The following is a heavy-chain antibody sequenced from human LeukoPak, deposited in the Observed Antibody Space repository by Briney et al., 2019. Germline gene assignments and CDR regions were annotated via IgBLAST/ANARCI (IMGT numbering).Heavy chain of an antibody. CDR2: ISVYNGKT. CDR1: GYTLNTFG. CDR3: ARSYYDYIGGSSREYYFDY. V-gene: IGHV1-18*01. D-gene: IGHD3-16*01. J-gene: IGHJ4*02. Sequence: ASVKVSCKASGYTLNTFGIHWVRQAPGQGLEWMGWISVYNGKTNYAQKFQGRVTMTTDTSTGTAYMELRSLRSDDTAMYYCARSYYDYIGGSSREYYFDYWGQGTLVTVSS.